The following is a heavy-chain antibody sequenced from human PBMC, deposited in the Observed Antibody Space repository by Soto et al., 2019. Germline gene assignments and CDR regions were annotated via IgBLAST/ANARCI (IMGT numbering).Heavy chain of an antibody. Sequence: EVQLVESGGGLVQPGRSLRLSCAASGFTFDDYAMHWVRQAPGKGLEWVSGISWNSGSIGYADSVKGRFTISRDNAKNSLYLQMNSLRAEDTALYYCVKRYCSGGSCYSFGDAFDIWGQGTMVTVSS. CDR3: VKRYCSGGSCYSFGDAFDI. V-gene: IGHV3-9*01. CDR2: ISWNSGSI. CDR1: GFTFDDYA. J-gene: IGHJ3*02. D-gene: IGHD2-15*01.